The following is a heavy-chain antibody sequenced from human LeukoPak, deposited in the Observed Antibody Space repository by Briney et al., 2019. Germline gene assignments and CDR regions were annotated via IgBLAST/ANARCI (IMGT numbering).Heavy chain of an antibody. J-gene: IGHJ4*02. CDR2: IYHTGST. Sequence: SETLSLTCAVSGYSISSGSYWGWIRQPPGKGLEWIGSIYHTGSTYYYPSLKGRVTISVDTSKNQFSLKLTSVTAADTAVYYCARVQPVQTVAAFDYWGQGTLVTVSS. D-gene: IGHD6-19*01. V-gene: IGHV4-38-2*01. CDR1: GYSISSGSY. CDR3: ARVQPVQTVAAFDY.